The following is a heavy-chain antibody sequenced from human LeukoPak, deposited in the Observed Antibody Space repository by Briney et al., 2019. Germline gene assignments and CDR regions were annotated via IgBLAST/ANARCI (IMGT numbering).Heavy chain of an antibody. V-gene: IGHV1-18*01. CDR2: ISVYNGNT. J-gene: IGHJ5*02. CDR1: GYIFTSYG. CDR3: ARDINGYYYDSHGYYPTDL. Sequence: RASVKVSCKASGYIFTSYGISWVRQAPGQGLEWMGWISVYNGNTNYPQRLQGRVTVTTDTSTTTAYMELRSLRSDDTAVYYCARDINGYYYDSHGYYPTDLWGQGTLVTVSS. D-gene: IGHD3-22*01.